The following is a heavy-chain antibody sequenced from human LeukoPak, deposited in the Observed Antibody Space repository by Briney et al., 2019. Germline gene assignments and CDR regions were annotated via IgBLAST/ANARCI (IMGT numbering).Heavy chain of an antibody. Sequence: SETLSLTCTVSGGSISSSSYYWGWIRQPPGKGLEWIGSIYYSGSTYYNPSLKSRVTISVDTSKNQFSLKLSSVTAADTAVYYCARERTVTTRPFDYWGQGTLVTVPS. CDR2: IYYSGST. CDR3: ARERTVTTRPFDY. CDR1: GGSISSSSYY. J-gene: IGHJ4*02. D-gene: IGHD4-17*01. V-gene: IGHV4-39*07.